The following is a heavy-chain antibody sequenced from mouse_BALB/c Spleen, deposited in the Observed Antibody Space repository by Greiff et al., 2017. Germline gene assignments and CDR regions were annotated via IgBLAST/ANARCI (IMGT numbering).Heavy chain of an antibody. CDR1: GFTFSSFG. CDR3: AREIYYGNYVDY. D-gene: IGHD2-1*01. Sequence: DVMLVESGGGLVQPGGSRKLSCAASGFTFSSFGMHWVRQAPEKGLEWVAYISSGSSTIYYADTVKGRFTISRDNPKSTLFLQMTSLRSEDTAMYYCAREIYYGNYVDYWGQGTTLTVSS. V-gene: IGHV5-17*02. CDR2: ISSGSSTI. J-gene: IGHJ2*01.